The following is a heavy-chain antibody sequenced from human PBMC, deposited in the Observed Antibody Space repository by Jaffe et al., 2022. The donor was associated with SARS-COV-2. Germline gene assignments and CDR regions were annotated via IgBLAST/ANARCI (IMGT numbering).Heavy chain of an antibody. CDR3: AADGVATIAFDI. D-gene: IGHD5-12*01. J-gene: IGHJ3*02. V-gene: IGHV1-58*01. Sequence: QMQLVQSGPEVKKPGTSVKVSCKASGFTFTSSAVQWVRQARGQRLEWIGWIVVGSGNTNYAQKFQERVTITRDMSTSTAYMELSSLRSEDTAVYYCAADGVATIAFDIWGQGTMVTVSS. CDR2: IVVGSGNT. CDR1: GFTFTSSA.